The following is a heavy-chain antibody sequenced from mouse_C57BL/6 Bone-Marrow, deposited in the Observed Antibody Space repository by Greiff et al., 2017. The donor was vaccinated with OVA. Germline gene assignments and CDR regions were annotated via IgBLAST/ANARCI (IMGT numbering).Heavy chain of an antibody. D-gene: IGHD1-1*01. J-gene: IGHJ1*03. CDR1: GYTFTSYW. CDR2: IYPNSGST. V-gene: IGHV1-64*01. CDR3: ARTTVADWNVDD. Sequence: QVQLQQPGAELVKPGASVKLSCKASGYTFTSYWMNWVKQRPGQGLEWIGMIYPNSGSTEYNEKFKSKATLTVDKSSSTAYMQLSSLTSEYSAVYNYARTTVADWNVDDWGTGTSVTVSS.